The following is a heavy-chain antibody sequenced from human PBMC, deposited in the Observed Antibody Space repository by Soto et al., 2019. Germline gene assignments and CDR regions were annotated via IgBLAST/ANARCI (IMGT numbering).Heavy chain of an antibody. D-gene: IGHD6-6*01. CDR1: GYSFSIYW. J-gene: IGHJ6*02. CDR3: ARKSSSGRGGLDV. Sequence: GESLKISCKGSGYSFSIYWIAWVRQMPGKGLEWMGTIYPGDSDTRYSPSFQGQVTTSVGGSISTAYLQWNSLKASDTAMYYCARKSSSGRGGLDVWGQGTTVTVSS. CDR2: IYPGDSDT. V-gene: IGHV5-51*01.